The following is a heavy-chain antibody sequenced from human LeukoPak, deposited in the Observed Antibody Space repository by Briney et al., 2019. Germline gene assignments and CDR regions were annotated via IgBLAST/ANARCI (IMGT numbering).Heavy chain of an antibody. J-gene: IGHJ3*02. CDR2: ISSSGSHM. CDR1: GFTFNFYN. V-gene: IGHV3-21*01. Sequence: GGSLRLSCAASGFTFNFYNMNWVRQAPGKGLEWVSSISSSGSHMYSADSVKGRFTISRDNAKNSLYLQMNSLRAEDTAVYYCARGISWDAFDIWGQGTMVTVSS. D-gene: IGHD2-15*01. CDR3: ARGISWDAFDI.